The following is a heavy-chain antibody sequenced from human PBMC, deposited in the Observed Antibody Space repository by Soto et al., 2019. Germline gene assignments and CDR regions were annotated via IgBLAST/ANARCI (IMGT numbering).Heavy chain of an antibody. Sequence: QVQLVESGGGVVQPGGALRLSCAVSGFTFSDFRMHWVRQGPGKGVEWVAVISPDGINKYYPDSLRGRFTISRDNSKNTLYLQMSSLRGEDTAVYYCVKPSGWYPDYWGQGTHVTVSS. D-gene: IGHD6-19*01. CDR2: ISPDGINK. CDR3: VKPSGWYPDY. CDR1: GFTFSDFR. V-gene: IGHV3-30*18. J-gene: IGHJ4*02.